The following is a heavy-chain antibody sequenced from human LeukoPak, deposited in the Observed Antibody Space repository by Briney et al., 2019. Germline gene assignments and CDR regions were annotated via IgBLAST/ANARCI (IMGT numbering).Heavy chain of an antibody. V-gene: IGHV3-74*01. D-gene: IGHD5-18*01. Sequence: PGGSLRLSCEASGFTFSSFWMHWVRQAPGKGLVWVSRINSDGSTSYYADSVKGRFTISRDNAKNTLYLQMNSLRAEDTALYYCARAGYSFGCDSWGQGTLVTVSS. CDR1: GFTFSSFW. CDR3: ARAGYSFGCDS. CDR2: INSDGSTS. J-gene: IGHJ4*02.